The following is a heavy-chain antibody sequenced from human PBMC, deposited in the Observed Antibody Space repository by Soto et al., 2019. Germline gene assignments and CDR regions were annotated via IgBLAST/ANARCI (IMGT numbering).Heavy chain of an antibody. V-gene: IGHV3-73*01. CDR1: GFTFSGTA. CDR2: IRSKANRYAT. Sequence: GGSLRLSCAASGFTFSGTAMHWVRQASGRGLEWVGRIRSKANRYATEFAASVKGRFTISRDDSENTAYLQMDSLKIEDTAVYYCTRLAFSYSYHMDVWGKGTTVTVSS. J-gene: IGHJ6*03. CDR3: TRLAFSYSYHMDV.